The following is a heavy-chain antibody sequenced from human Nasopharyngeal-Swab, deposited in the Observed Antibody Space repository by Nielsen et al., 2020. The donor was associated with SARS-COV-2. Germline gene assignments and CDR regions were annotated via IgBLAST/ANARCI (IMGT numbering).Heavy chain of an antibody. CDR2: IWHDGSNK. J-gene: IGHJ3*02. V-gene: IGHV3-33*01. CDR3: ARDLTPMVIIYAFDM. D-gene: IGHD5-18*01. Sequence: GESLKISCAASGFTFSNYAMHWVRQAPGKGLEWVAVIWHDGSNKYYADSVKGRFTTSRDNSKNTLYLQMNSLRAEDTAVYYCARDLTPMVIIYAFDMWGQGTMVTVSS. CDR1: GFTFSNYA.